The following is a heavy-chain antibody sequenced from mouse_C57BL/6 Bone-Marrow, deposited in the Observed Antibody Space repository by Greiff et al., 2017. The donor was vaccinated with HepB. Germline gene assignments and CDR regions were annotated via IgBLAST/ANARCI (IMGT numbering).Heavy chain of an antibody. J-gene: IGHJ2*01. Sequence: QVTLKESGPELVKPGASVKISCKASGYAFSSSWMNWVKQRPGKGLEWIGRIYPGDGDTNYNGKFKGKATLTADKSSSTAYMQLSSLTSEDSAVYFCEIYYGRGYWGQGTTLTVSS. CDR1: GYAFSSSW. V-gene: IGHV1-82*01. CDR2: IYPGDGDT. CDR3: EIYYGRGY. D-gene: IGHD1-1*01.